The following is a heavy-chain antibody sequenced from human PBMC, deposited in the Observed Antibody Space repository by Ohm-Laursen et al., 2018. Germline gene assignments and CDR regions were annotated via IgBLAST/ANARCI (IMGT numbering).Heavy chain of an antibody. J-gene: IGHJ3*02. V-gene: IGHV3-23*01. CDR3: AKKYGDYVSAFDI. D-gene: IGHD4-17*01. CDR1: GFTFSSYA. CDR2: IGPSGSST. Sequence: SLRLSCAASGFTFSSYAMSWVRQAPGKGLEWISGIGPSGSSTYYADSVKGRFSISRDNSKNTLWLQTNSLRAEDTALYYCAKKYGDYVSAFDIWGQGTMVTVSS.